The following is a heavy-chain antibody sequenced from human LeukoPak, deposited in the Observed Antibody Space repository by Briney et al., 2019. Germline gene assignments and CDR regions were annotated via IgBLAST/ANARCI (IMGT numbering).Heavy chain of an antibody. CDR3: ARENGFQDYYYYMDV. J-gene: IGHJ6*03. V-gene: IGHV3-48*01. D-gene: IGHD1-1*01. CDR2: ISSSSSTI. Sequence: PGGSGRLSCAASGFTFSSYSMNWVRQAPGKGLEWVSYISSSSSTIYYADSVKGRFTISRDNAKNSLYLQMNSLRAEDTAVYYCARENGFQDYYYYMDVWGKGTTVTVSS. CDR1: GFTFSSYS.